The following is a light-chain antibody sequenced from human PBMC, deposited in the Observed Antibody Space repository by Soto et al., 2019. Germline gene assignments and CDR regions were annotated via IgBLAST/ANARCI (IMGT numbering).Light chain of an antibody. Sequence: SYELTQTPSVSVSPGQTASITCSGDKVGDKYVCWYQQKAGQSPILVIYQNNQRPSGIPERFSGSNSGNTATLTISWTQALGEPAYHCQTWDNNITIFGARTKVT. CDR2: QNN. CDR1: KVGDKY. J-gene: IGLJ2*01. CDR3: QTWDNNITI. V-gene: IGLV3-1*01.